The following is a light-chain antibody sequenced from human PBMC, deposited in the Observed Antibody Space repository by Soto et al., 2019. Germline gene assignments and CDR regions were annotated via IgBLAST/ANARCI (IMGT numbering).Light chain of an antibody. Sequence: DIPMTQSPSTVSASVGDRVTITCRASQSISIYLAWYQQKPGKAPKLLIYEASSLESGVPSRFSGSGSGTEFTLTISSLQPDDFATYYCQQYNSYSPTFGQGTKVDIK. CDR1: QSISIY. V-gene: IGKV1-5*03. CDR3: QQYNSYSPT. CDR2: EAS. J-gene: IGKJ1*01.